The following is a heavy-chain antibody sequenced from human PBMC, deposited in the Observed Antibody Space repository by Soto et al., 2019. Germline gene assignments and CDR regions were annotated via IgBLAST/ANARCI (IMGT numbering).Heavy chain of an antibody. CDR1: GFTFRRDW. CDR3: SGGVGDAV. J-gene: IGHJ4*02. Sequence: EERLVESGGGLVQPGGSLRLSCAISGFTFRRDWMNWVRQAPGKGLEWVAHINQDGTQKYYVDSVKGRFTIFRDNAKNSLYLQMNSLRVEDTGVYYCSGGVGDAVWGQGTLVTVSS. D-gene: IGHD1-26*01. CDR2: INQDGTQK. V-gene: IGHV3-7*04.